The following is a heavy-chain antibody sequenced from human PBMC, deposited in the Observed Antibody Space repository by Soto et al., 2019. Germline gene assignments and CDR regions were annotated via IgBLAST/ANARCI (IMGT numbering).Heavy chain of an antibody. CDR2: IILLFGTA. J-gene: IGHJ2*01. Sequence: QVELVQSGAEVKKPGSSVNVSCQASEDTFRNSAISWVRQAPGQGIEWIGGIILLFGTANYAQKFQGRVTITADTSSNTVYLDLSSLKSEDTSVYYCASTKYDSGAYYYWSLGLWGRCTLVTVSA. V-gene: IGHV1-69*06. CDR3: ASTKYDSGAYYYWSLGL. CDR1: EDTFRNSA. D-gene: IGHD3-22*01.